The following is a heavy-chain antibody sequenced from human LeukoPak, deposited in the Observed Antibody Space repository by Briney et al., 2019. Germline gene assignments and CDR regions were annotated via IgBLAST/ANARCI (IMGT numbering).Heavy chain of an antibody. V-gene: IGHV3-48*01. D-gene: IGHD3-10*01. Sequence: GGSLRLSCAASGFTFSSYSMNWVRQAPGKGLEWVSYISSSSSTIYYADSVKGRFTISRDNAKNSLYLQMNSLRAEDTAVYYYARDRVKTYYYGSGSFDAFDIWGQGTMVTVSS. CDR2: ISSSSSTI. J-gene: IGHJ3*02. CDR3: ARDRVKTYYYGSGSFDAFDI. CDR1: GFTFSSYS.